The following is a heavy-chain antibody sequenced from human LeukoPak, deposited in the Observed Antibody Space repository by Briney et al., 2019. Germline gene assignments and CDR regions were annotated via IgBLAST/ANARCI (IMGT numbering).Heavy chain of an antibody. CDR2: TYYSGST. V-gene: IGHV4-39*01. Sequence: PSETLSLTCTVSGGSISSSSYYWGWIRQPPGKGLEWIGSTYYSGSTYYNPSLKSRVTISVDTSKNQFSLKLSSVTAADTAVYYCVLERGTYYYYYMDVWGKGTTVTISS. D-gene: IGHD1-1*01. CDR1: GGSISSSSYY. CDR3: VLERGTYYYYYMDV. J-gene: IGHJ6*03.